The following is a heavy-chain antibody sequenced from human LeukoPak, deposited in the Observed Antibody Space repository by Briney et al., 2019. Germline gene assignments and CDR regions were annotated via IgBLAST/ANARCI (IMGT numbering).Heavy chain of an antibody. V-gene: IGHV1-18*01. CDR1: VYTFSTYG. Sequence: GASVNVSFTSSVYTFSTYGFCWVRQAPGHGLEWMGWISSNTGKTDYAQKFQGRVTLTTDTSTSTAYMELRSLRPDDTALYYCAKVAGDRMDYWGQGTLLTVSS. CDR3: AKVAGDRMDY. D-gene: IGHD6-13*01. J-gene: IGHJ4*02. CDR2: ISSNTGKT.